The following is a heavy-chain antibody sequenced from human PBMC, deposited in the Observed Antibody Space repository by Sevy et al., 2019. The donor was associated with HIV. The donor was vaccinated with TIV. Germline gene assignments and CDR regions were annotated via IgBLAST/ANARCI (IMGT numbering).Heavy chain of an antibody. CDR2: IYYSGST. V-gene: IGHV4-31*03. J-gene: IGHJ4*02. CDR1: GGSISSGGYY. Sequence: TLSLTCTVSGGSISSGGYYWSWIRQHPGKGLEWIGYIYYSGSTYYNPSLKSRVTISVDTSKNQFSLKLSSVTAADTAVYYCARDLRFLGGIDYWGQGTLVTVSS. CDR3: ARDLRFLGGIDY. D-gene: IGHD3-10*01.